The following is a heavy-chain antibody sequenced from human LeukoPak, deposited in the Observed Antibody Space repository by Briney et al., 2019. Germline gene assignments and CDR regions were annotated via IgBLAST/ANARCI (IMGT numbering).Heavy chain of an antibody. CDR1: GGSISSYY. CDR3: TRGQRV. CDR2: IYYSGST. V-gene: IGHV4-59*12. J-gene: IGHJ4*02. Sequence: SETLSLTCTVSGGSISSYYWSWIRQPPGKGLEWIGYIYYSGSTNYNPSLKSRVTISVDTSKNQFSLKLTSVTVADTAVYFCTRGQRVWGQGILVTVSS.